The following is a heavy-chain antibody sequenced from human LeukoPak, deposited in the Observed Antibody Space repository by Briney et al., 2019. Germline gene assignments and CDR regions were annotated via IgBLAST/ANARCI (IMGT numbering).Heavy chain of an antibody. CDR2: INHSGST. V-gene: IGHV4-34*01. Sequence: PSETLSLTCAVYGGSFSGYYWSWIRQPPGKGLEWNGEINHSGSTNYNPSLKSRVTISVDTSKNQFSLKLSSVTAADTAVYYCARKRIMITFGGVIGLYFDYWGQGTLVTVSS. J-gene: IGHJ4*02. CDR1: GGSFSGYY. CDR3: ARKRIMITFGGVIGLYFDY. D-gene: IGHD3-16*02.